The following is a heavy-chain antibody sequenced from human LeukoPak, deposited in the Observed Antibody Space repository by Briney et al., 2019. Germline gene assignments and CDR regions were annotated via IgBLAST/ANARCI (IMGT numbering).Heavy chain of an antibody. CDR3: ARSPTGYSSSWYDWFDP. CDR1: GGSITSYF. Sequence: SETLSLTCTVSGGSITSYFWSWIRQPAGKGLEWIGRIFSSGSTNYNPSLKSRVTMSVDTSKNQFALKLDSVTAADTAIYYCARSPTGYSSSWYDWFDPWGQGTLVTVSS. J-gene: IGHJ5*02. CDR2: IFSSGST. V-gene: IGHV4-4*07. D-gene: IGHD6-13*01.